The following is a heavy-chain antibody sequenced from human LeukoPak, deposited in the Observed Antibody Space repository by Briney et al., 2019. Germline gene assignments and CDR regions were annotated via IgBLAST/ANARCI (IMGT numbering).Heavy chain of an antibody. CDR3: ARDLGAIVVVPAAMGY. V-gene: IGHV1-46*01. J-gene: IGHJ4*02. Sequence: ASVKVSCKASRYTFINFYMHWVRQAPGQGLEWMGIINPSGGSTSYAQKFQGRVTMTRDTSTSTVYMELSSLRSEDTAVYYCARDLGAIVVVPAAMGYWGQGTLVTVSS. CDR1: RYTFINFY. CDR2: INPSGGST. D-gene: IGHD2-2*01.